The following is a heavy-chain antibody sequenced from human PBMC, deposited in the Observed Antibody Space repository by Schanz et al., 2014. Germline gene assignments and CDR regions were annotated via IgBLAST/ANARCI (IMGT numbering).Heavy chain of an antibody. V-gene: IGHV3-48*01. Sequence: EVQLVESGGGLVQPGGSLRLSCAASAFIFRSYSMHWVRQAPGKGLEWVSYISRSSSTIYYADSVRGRFTISRDNAKNSLYLQMNSLRAEDTAVYYCARGGHGYLSYFDYWGQGTLVTVAS. CDR3: ARGGHGYLSYFDY. CDR2: ISRSSSTI. D-gene: IGHD5-12*01. CDR1: AFIFRSYS. J-gene: IGHJ4*02.